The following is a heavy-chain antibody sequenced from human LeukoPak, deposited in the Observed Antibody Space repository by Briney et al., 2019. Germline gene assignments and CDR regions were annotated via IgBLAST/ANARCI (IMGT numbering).Heavy chain of an antibody. CDR3: AKDSTWELQVSDY. Sequence: GGSLRLSCAASGFTFGSSAMSWVRQAPGKGLEWVSAISGSGGSTYYADSVKGRFTISRDNSKNTLYLQMNSLRAEDTAVYYCAKDSTWELQVSDYWGQGTLVTVSS. V-gene: IGHV3-23*01. J-gene: IGHJ4*02. D-gene: IGHD1-26*01. CDR2: ISGSGGST. CDR1: GFTFGSSA.